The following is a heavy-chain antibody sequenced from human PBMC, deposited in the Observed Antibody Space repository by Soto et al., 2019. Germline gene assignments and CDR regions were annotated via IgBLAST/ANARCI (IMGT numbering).Heavy chain of an antibody. V-gene: IGHV4-30-4*01. CDR1: GGSISSGDYY. D-gene: IGHD6-6*01. CDR3: ARVEGGSSGVFFDY. Sequence: SETLSLTCTVSGGSISSGDYYWSWIRQPPGKGLEWIGYIYYSGSTYYNPSLKSRVTISVDTSKNQFSLKLSSVTAADTAVYYCARVEGGSSGVFFDYWGQGTLVTVSS. CDR2: IYYSGST. J-gene: IGHJ4*02.